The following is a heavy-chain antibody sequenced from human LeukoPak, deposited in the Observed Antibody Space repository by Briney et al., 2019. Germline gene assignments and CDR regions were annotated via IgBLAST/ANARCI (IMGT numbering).Heavy chain of an antibody. CDR3: ARDTKRSRARWENLGFDP. CDR2: ISGYNDNT. D-gene: IGHD1-26*01. CDR1: GYTFSIYG. J-gene: IGHJ5*02. Sequence: ASVTVSCKASGYTFSIYGISWVRQAPGQGLEWMGWISGYNDNTKYYAQKLQGRVTMTTDTSTSTAYMELRSLRSDDTAVYYCARDTKRSRARWENLGFDPWGQGTLVTVSS. V-gene: IGHV1-18*01.